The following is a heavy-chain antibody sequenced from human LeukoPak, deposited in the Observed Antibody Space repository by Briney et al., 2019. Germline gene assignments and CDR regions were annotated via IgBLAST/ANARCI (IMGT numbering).Heavy chain of an antibody. J-gene: IGHJ4*02. V-gene: IGHV4-30-2*01. Sequence: SETLSLTCAVSGGSISSGGYSWSWIRQPPGKGLEWIGYIYHSGSTYYNPSLKSRVTISVDRSKNQFSLKLSSVTAADSAVYYCARSTKGHYDILTGFDYYFDYWSQGTLVTVSS. CDR3: ARSTKGHYDILTGFDYYFDY. CDR2: IYHSGST. CDR1: GGSISSGGYS. D-gene: IGHD3-9*01.